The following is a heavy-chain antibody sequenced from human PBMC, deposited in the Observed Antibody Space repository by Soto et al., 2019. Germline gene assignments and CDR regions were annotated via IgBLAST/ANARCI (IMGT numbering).Heavy chain of an antibody. V-gene: IGHV3-30*18. J-gene: IGHJ4*02. CDR1: GFTFSSYG. CDR3: AKDRYGSGSYYNFFDY. CDR2: ISYDGSNK. Sequence: VGSLRLSCAASGFTFSSYGMHWVRQAPGKGLEWVAVISYDGSNKYYADSVKGRFTISRDNSKNTLYLQMNSLRAEDTAVYYCAKDRYGSGSYYNFFDYWGQGTLVTVSS. D-gene: IGHD3-10*01.